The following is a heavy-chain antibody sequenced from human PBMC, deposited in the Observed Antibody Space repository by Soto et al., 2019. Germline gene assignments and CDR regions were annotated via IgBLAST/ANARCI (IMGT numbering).Heavy chain of an antibody. J-gene: IGHJ6*02. CDR1: GFTFDDHA. CDR2: ISWDSGSE. V-gene: IGHV3-9*01. Sequence: PVGSVRLSCTASGFTFDDHAMHWVRQAPGKGPEWVSGISWDSGSEVYADSVRGRFTIFRDNAKNSLYLQMNSLRAEDTALYYCVKDGNNYAVDVWGQGTTVTVSS. CDR3: VKDGNNYAVDV. D-gene: IGHD5-18*01.